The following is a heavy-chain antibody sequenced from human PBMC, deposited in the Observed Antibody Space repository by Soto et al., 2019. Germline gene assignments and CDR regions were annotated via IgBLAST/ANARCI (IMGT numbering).Heavy chain of an antibody. D-gene: IGHD6-13*01. Sequence: ASVKVSCKASGYTFTSYYMHWVRQAPRQGIEWMGIINTSGGSTSYAQKFQGRVTMTRDTTTSTVYMELSSLRSEDTAVYYCARAYSSRVTAFDIWGQGTMVTVSS. CDR2: INTSGGST. J-gene: IGHJ3*02. V-gene: IGHV1-46*03. CDR3: ARAYSSRVTAFDI. CDR1: GYTFTSYY.